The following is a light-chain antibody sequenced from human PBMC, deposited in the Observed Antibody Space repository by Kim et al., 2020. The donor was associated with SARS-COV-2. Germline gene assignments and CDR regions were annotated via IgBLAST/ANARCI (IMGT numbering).Light chain of an antibody. Sequence: KKVTTSFTHRSGSIDDNYVQWYQQRPGGVPTTVIYEDDQRPSGVSDRFSGSIDNSSNSASLTISGLRTEDEADYYCQSYNRDNVIFGGGTQLTVL. CDR3: QSYNRDNVI. CDR1: SGSIDDNY. J-gene: IGLJ2*01. CDR2: EDD. V-gene: IGLV6-57*03.